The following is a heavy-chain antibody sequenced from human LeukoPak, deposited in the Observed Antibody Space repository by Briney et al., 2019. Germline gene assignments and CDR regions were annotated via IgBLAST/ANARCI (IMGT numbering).Heavy chain of an antibody. V-gene: IGHV4-34*01. CDR1: GGSISSYY. CDR3: ARVRYSYGSPYYYYGMDV. J-gene: IGHJ6*02. CDR2: INHSGST. D-gene: IGHD5-18*01. Sequence: SETLSLTCTVSGGSISSYYWSWIRQPPGKGLEWIGEINHSGSTNYNPSLKSRVTISVDTSKNQFSLKLSSVTAADTAVYYCARVRYSYGSPYYYYGMDVWGQGTTVTVSS.